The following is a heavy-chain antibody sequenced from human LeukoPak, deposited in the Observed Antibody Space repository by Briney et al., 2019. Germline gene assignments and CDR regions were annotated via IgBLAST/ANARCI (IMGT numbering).Heavy chain of an antibody. CDR3: ARGSDYGGNPVGTYFDY. Sequence: PSETLSHTSAVYGGSFRGSNWSWIRQPPGKGLEWIGEINHSGSTNYNPSLKSLVTISVDTPKNQFSLKLSSVTAADTAVYYCARGSDYGGNPVGTYFDYWGQGTLATVSS. J-gene: IGHJ4*02. CDR2: INHSGST. D-gene: IGHD4-23*01. CDR1: GGSFRGSN. V-gene: IGHV4-34*01.